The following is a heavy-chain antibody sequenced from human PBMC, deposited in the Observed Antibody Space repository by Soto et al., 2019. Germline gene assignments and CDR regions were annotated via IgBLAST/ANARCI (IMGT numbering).Heavy chain of an antibody. CDR1: GGSISSYY. V-gene: IGHV4-59*08. Sequence: SETLSLTCTVSGGSISSYYWSWIRQPPGKGLEWIGYIYYSGSTNYNPSLKSRVTISVDTSKNQFSLKLSSVTAADTAVYYCARHPPGAKKYYYGSGRKPNYYYYMDVWGKGTTVTVSS. CDR2: IYYSGST. CDR3: ARHPPGAKKYYYGSGRKPNYYYYMDV. J-gene: IGHJ6*03. D-gene: IGHD3-10*01.